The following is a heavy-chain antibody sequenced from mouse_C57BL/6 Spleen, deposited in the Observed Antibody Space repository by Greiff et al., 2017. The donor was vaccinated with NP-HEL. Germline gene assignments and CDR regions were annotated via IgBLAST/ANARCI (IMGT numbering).Heavy chain of an antibody. CDR2: ICPGDGDT. Sequence: QVQLQQSGAELVKPGASVKISCTASGFAFSSYWMNWVRQRPGKGLEWIGHICPGDGDTNYNGRFKGKAPLTTDKASTPAYLQLSSLTSDDSAVYFCAPAVVPPGKAMDDWGPGTTVTVAS. CDR1: GFAFSSYW. CDR3: APAVVPPGKAMDD. V-gene: IGHV1-80*01. J-gene: IGHJ4*01. D-gene: IGHD5-1*01.